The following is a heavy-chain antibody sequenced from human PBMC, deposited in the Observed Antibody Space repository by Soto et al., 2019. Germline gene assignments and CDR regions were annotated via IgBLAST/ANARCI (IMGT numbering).Heavy chain of an antibody. CDR2: INHSGST. CDR3: ASSPGGSGSYTDY. D-gene: IGHD3-10*01. J-gene: IGHJ4*02. V-gene: IGHV4-34*01. Sequence: SETLSLTCAVYGGSFSGYYWSWIRQPPGKGLEWIGEINHSGSTNYNPSLKSRVTISVDTSKNQFSLKLSSVTAADTAVYYCASSPGGSGSYTDYWGQGTLVTVSS. CDR1: GGSFSGYY.